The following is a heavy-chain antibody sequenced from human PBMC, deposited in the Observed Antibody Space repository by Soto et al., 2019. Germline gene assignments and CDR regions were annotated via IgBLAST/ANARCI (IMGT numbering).Heavy chain of an antibody. Sequence: PSETLSLTCTVSGGSVSSSSYYWGWIRQPPGKGLEWIGSIYYSGSTYYNPSLKSRVTISVDTSKSQFSLKLSSVTAADTAAYYCAKIHDYGDYFDYWGQGALVTVSA. CDR2: IYYSGST. CDR3: AKIHDYGDYFDY. D-gene: IGHD4-17*01. V-gene: IGHV4-39*01. J-gene: IGHJ4*02. CDR1: GGSVSSSSYY.